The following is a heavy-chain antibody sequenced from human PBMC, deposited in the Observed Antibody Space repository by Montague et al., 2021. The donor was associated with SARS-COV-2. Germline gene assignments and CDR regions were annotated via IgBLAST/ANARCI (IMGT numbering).Heavy chain of an antibody. CDR3: ARSPYYYGSSGQFDP. Sequence: SETLSLTCTVSGGSISSSTYYWGWIRQPPGKGLEWIASIYYSGSTYFNPSLKSRVSISIDTSKNQFSLKLISVTAAATAVYYCARSPYYYGSSGQFDPWGQGVLVTVSS. J-gene: IGHJ5*02. CDR2: IYYSGST. CDR1: GGSISSSTYY. D-gene: IGHD3-22*01. V-gene: IGHV4-39*07.